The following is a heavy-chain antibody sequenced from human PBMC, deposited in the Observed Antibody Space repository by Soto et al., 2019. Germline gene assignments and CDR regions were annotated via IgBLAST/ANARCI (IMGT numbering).Heavy chain of an antibody. CDR1: GFTFSSYD. CDR2: IGTAGDT. Sequence: GGSLRLSCAASGFTFSSYDMHWVRQATGKGLEWVSAIGTAGDTYYPGSVKGRFTISRENAKNSLYLQMNSLRAEDTAVYYCARTSFIVGATTATDYWYFDLWGRGTLVTVSS. CDR3: ARTSFIVGATTATDYWYFDL. J-gene: IGHJ2*01. D-gene: IGHD1-26*01. V-gene: IGHV3-13*01.